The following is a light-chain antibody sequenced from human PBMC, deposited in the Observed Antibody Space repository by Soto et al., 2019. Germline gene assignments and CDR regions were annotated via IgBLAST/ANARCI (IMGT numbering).Light chain of an antibody. CDR2: KAS. CDR1: QSISSW. J-gene: IGKJ5*01. CDR3: QQYNRLIT. V-gene: IGKV1-5*03. Sequence: DIQMTQSPSTLSASVGDRVTITCRASQSISSWLAWYQKKPGKAPKLLIYKASGLESGVPSRFSGSGSGTEFTLSINNLQPDDFATYYCQQYNRLITFGQGTRLEIK.